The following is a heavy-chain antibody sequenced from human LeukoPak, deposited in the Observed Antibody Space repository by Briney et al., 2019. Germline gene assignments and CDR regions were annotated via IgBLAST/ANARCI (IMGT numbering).Heavy chain of an antibody. J-gene: IGHJ3*02. CDR3: ARLCSGGSCYSDAFDI. V-gene: IGHV4-59*01. CDR2: IYYSGST. CDR1: GGSISSYY. D-gene: IGHD2-15*01. Sequence: SETLSLTCTVSGGSISSYYWSWIRQPPGKGLEWLGYIYYSGSTNYNPSLKSRVTISVDTSKNQFSLKLSSVTAADTAVYYCARLCSGGSCYSDAFDIWGQGTMVTVSS.